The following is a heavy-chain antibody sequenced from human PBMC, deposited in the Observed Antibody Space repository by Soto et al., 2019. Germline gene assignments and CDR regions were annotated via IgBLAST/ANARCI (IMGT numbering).Heavy chain of an antibody. V-gene: IGHV1-46*01. Sequence: QVQLVQSGAEVKKPGASVKVSCKASGYTFTSYYMHWVRQAPGQGLEWMGIINPSGGSTSYAQKFRGRVTMTRDTSTSTVYMELSSLRSEDTAVYYCNTDYGGDGMDVWGQGTTVTVSS. CDR3: NTDYGGDGMDV. CDR1: GYTFTSYY. D-gene: IGHD4-17*01. CDR2: INPSGGST. J-gene: IGHJ6*02.